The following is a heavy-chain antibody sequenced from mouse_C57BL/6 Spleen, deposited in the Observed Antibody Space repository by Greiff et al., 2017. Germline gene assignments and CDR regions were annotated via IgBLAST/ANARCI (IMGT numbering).Heavy chain of an antibody. CDR2: INYDGSST. J-gene: IGHJ1*03. V-gene: IGHV5-16*01. Sequence: EVQRVESEGGLVQPGSSMKLSCTASGFTFSDYYMAWVRQVPEKGLEWVANINYDGSSTYYLDSLKSRFIISRDNAKNILYLQMSSLKSEDTATYYCARDGYNWYFDVWGTGTTVTVSS. CDR1: GFTFSDYY. D-gene: IGHD2-2*01. CDR3: ARDGYNWYFDV.